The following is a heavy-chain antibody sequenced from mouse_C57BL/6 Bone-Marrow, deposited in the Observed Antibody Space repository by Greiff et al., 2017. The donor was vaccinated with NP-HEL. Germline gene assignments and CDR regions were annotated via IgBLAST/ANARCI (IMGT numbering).Heavy chain of an antibody. D-gene: IGHD1-1*01. CDR1: GYTVTSDW. CDR3: ASPHYYGSSYWYFDV. J-gene: IGHJ1*03. CDR2: IDPSDSET. Sequence: QVQLQQPGAELVRPGSSVKLSCKAAGYTVTSDWRHWVKQRPIQGLEWIGNIDPSDSETHYNQKFKDKATLTVDKSSSTAYMQLSSLTSEDSAVYYCASPHYYGSSYWYFDVWGTGTTVTVSS. V-gene: IGHV1-52*01.